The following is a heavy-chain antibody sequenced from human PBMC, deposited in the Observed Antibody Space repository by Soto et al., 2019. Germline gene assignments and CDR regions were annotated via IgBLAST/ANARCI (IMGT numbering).Heavy chain of an antibody. V-gene: IGHV1-18*01. Sequence: RASVKVSCKASGYTFTSYGISWVRQAPGQGLEWMGWISAYNGNTNYAQKLQGRVTMTTDTSTSTAYMELRSLRSDDTAVYYCARYIVGATNYYYYYYGMDVWGQGTTVTVSS. D-gene: IGHD1-26*01. CDR3: ARYIVGATNYYYYYYGMDV. J-gene: IGHJ6*01. CDR1: GYTFTSYG. CDR2: ISAYNGNT.